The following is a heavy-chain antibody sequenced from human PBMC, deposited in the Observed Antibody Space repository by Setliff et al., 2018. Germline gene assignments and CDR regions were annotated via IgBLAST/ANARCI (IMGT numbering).Heavy chain of an antibody. CDR2: ISPYSGNT. CDR3: SRLVRYCTRTSCQRLSGDDY. D-gene: IGHD2-2*01. V-gene: IGHV1-18*01. J-gene: IGHJ4*02. Sequence: GASVKVSCKASGYTVTDYGVTWVRQAPGQGLEWVGWISPYSGNTYYAPKFQGRITMTTDTSTTTAYMELKSLRSDDTAIYYCSRLVRYCTRTSCQRLSGDDYWGQGALVTVSS. CDR1: GYTVTDYG.